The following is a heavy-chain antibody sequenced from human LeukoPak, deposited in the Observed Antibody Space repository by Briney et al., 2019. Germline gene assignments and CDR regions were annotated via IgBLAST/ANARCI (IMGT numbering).Heavy chain of an antibody. J-gene: IGHJ4*02. Sequence: GGSLRLSCAASGFTVSSNYMSWVRQAPGKGLEWVSVIYSGGSTYYADSVKGRFTISRDNSKNTLYLQMNSLRAEDTAVYYYAREYTDSFDYWGQGTLVTVSS. CDR3: AREYTDSFDY. CDR1: GFTVSSNY. D-gene: IGHD5-18*01. V-gene: IGHV3-53*01. CDR2: IYSGGST.